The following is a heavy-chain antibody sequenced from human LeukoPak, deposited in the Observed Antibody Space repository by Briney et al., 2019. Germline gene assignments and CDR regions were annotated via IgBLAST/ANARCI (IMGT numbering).Heavy chain of an antibody. J-gene: IGHJ4*02. D-gene: IGHD2-2*01. CDR3: ATLYCSTVTCSFDN. CDR2: IYPGDSDT. V-gene: IGHV5-51*01. CDR1: DYPFTTYW. Sequence: GESLKISCKGSDYPFTTYWIGWVRPMPGKGLEWMGIIYPGDSDTRYSPSFQGQVTLSADKSISTAYLQWSSLKASDTAMYYCATLYCSTVTCSFDNWGQGTLVAVSS.